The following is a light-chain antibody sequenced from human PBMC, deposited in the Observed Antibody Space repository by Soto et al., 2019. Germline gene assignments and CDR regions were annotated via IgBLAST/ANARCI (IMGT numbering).Light chain of an antibody. J-gene: IGKJ2*03. CDR2: GAS. CDR3: HQYWSSPPYS. CDR1: QNVARSN. Sequence: EIVLTQSPDTLSLSPGERATLSCRATQNVARSNLAWYQHRPGQAPRLLISGASTRAADTPDRFSGSGSGAQFTHTISSLEHEDFAVYYCHQYWSSPPYSFGQGTRLEI. V-gene: IGKV3-20*01.